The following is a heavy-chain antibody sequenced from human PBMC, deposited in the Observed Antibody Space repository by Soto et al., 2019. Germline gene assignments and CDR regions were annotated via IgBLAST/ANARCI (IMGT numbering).Heavy chain of an antibody. CDR1: GGSISSGDYY. V-gene: IGHV4-30-4*01. CDR2: IYYSGST. J-gene: IGHJ5*02. Sequence: SETLSLTCTVSGGSISSGDYYWSWIRQPPGKGLEWIGYIYYSGSTYYNPSLKSRVTISVDTSKNQFSLKLSSVTAADTAVYYCARRYYDFWSGHHWRFDPWGQGTLVTVSS. D-gene: IGHD3-3*01. CDR3: ARRYYDFWSGHHWRFDP.